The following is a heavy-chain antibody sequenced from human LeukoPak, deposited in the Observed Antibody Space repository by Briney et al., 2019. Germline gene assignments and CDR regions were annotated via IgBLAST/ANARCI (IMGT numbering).Heavy chain of an antibody. Sequence: SETLSLTCTVSGGSISSYYWSWIRQPPGKGLEWIGYIYYSGSTNYNPSLKSRVTISVDTSKNQFSLKLSSVTAADTAVYYCAGSVGANAFDIWGQGTMVTVSS. V-gene: IGHV4-59*01. CDR1: GGSISSYY. CDR3: AGSVGANAFDI. J-gene: IGHJ3*02. CDR2: IYYSGST. D-gene: IGHD1-26*01.